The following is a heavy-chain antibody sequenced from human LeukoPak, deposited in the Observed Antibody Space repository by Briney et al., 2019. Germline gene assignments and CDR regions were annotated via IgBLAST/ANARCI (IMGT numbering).Heavy chain of an antibody. D-gene: IGHD3-22*01. CDR2: ISGSGGST. Sequence: GGSLRLSCAASGFTFSSYAMSWVRQAPGKGLEWVSAISGSGGSTYYADSVKGRFTISRDNSKNTLYLQMNSLRAEGTAVYYCAKALQTYYYDSSGYYYFDYWGQGTLVTVSS. V-gene: IGHV3-23*01. CDR3: AKALQTYYYDSSGYYYFDY. J-gene: IGHJ4*02. CDR1: GFTFSSYA.